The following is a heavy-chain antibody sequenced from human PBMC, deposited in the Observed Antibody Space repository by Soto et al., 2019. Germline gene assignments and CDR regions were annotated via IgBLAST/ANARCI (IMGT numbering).Heavy chain of an antibody. J-gene: IGHJ6*02. D-gene: IGHD4-17*01. CDR2: ISSSGSTI. CDR1: GFTFSSYE. Sequence: EVQLVESGGGLVQPGGSLRLSCAASGFTFSSYEMNWVRQAPGKGLEWVSYISSSGSTIYYADSVKGRFTISRDNAKNSLYLQRNSLRAEDTAVYYCASNGYGGKRVYYGMDVWGQGTTVTVSS. CDR3: ASNGYGGKRVYYGMDV. V-gene: IGHV3-48*03.